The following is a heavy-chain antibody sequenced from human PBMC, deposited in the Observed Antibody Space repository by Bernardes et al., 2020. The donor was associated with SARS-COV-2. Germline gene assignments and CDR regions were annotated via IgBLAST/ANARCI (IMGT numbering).Heavy chain of an antibody. Sequence: GGSLRLSCAASGFTFSSYAMHWVRQAPGKGLEYVSAISSNGGSTYYANSVKGRFTISRDNSKNTLYLQMGSLRAEDMAVYYCARGSSSSMYYYGMDVWGQGTTVTVSS. J-gene: IGHJ6*02. D-gene: IGHD6-6*01. V-gene: IGHV3-64*01. CDR2: ISSNGGST. CDR1: GFTFSSYA. CDR3: ARGSSSSMYYYGMDV.